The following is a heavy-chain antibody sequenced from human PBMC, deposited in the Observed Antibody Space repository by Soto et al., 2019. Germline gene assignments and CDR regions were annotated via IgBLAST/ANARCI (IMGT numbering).Heavy chain of an antibody. CDR3: ARTPHKLYCSGGSCYSIEYVY. D-gene: IGHD2-15*01. CDR1: GGSISSSSYY. Sequence: SETLSLTCTVSGGSISSSSYYWGWIRQPPGKGLEWIGSIYYSGSTYYNPSLKSRVTISVDTSKNQFSLKLSSVTAADTAVYYCARTPHKLYCSGGSCYSIEYVYWGQGTLVTVSS. CDR2: IYYSGST. J-gene: IGHJ4*02. V-gene: IGHV4-39*01.